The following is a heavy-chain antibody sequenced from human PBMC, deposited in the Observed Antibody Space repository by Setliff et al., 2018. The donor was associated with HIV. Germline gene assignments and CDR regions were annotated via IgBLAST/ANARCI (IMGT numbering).Heavy chain of an antibody. V-gene: IGHV3-7*01. J-gene: IGHJ4*02. CDR3: ARTLTGRAPLATIDF. Sequence: GGSLRLSCATSGFTFSRYWMSWVRQAPGKGLEWVANIKQDGSEIYYEASVKGRFTISRDNAKNSLHLQMNSLRAEDTAVYYCARTLTGRAPLATIDFWGQGALVTVSS. CDR2: IKQDGSEI. D-gene: IGHD1-20*01. CDR1: GFTFSRYW.